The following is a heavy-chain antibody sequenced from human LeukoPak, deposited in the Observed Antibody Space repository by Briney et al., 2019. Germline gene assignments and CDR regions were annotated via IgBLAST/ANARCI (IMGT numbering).Heavy chain of an antibody. J-gene: IGHJ5*02. D-gene: IGHD6-19*01. Sequence: ASVTVSCKASGYTFTSYYMHWVRQAPGQGLEWMGIINPSGGSTSYAQKFQGRVTMTRDTSTSTVYMELRSLRSDDTAVYYCARVAVAGTWWFDPWGQGTLVTVSS. CDR3: ARVAVAGTWWFDP. V-gene: IGHV1-46*01. CDR1: GYTFTSYY. CDR2: INPSGGST.